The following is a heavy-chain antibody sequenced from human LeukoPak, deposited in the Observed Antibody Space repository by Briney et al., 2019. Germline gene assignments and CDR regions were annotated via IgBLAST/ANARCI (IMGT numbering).Heavy chain of an antibody. J-gene: IGHJ4*02. CDR1: GFAVNTYD. V-gene: IGHV3-48*01. CDR3: AGYGVYPY. D-gene: IGHD5/OR15-5a*01. CDR2: FGISGTI. Sequence: GGSLRISCAASGFAVNTYDMHLVGQAPGAGPQWIAYFGISGTIYYADSVRGRFTISRDSAKNSLYLQMNGLRVDDTAIYYCAGYGVYPYWGQGTPVTVSS.